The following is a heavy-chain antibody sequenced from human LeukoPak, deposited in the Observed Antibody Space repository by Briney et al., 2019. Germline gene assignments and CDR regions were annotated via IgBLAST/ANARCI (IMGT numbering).Heavy chain of an antibody. V-gene: IGHV1-2*02. CDR3: ARAPDELLSKGGY. CDR2: INPNSGGT. D-gene: IGHD2-2*01. J-gene: IGHJ4*02. CDR1: GYTFTGYY. Sequence: GASVKVSCKASGYTFTGYYMNWVRQAPGQGLEWMGWINPNSGGTNYAQKFQGRVTMTGDMCISTAYMELSRLRSDDTAVYYCARAPDELLSKGGYWGQGTLVTVSS.